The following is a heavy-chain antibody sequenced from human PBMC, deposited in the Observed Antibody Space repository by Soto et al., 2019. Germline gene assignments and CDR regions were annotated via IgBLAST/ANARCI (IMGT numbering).Heavy chain of an antibody. Sequence: PSETLSLTCAVYGGSFSGYYWSWIRQPPGKGLEWIGEINHSGSTNYNPSLKSRVTISVDTSKNQFSLKLSSVTAADTAVYYCASTYNSRWRQLNFYQHWGQGTLDTVSS. CDR3: ASTYNSRWRQLNFYQH. V-gene: IGHV4-34*01. CDR1: GGSFSGYY. J-gene: IGHJ1*01. D-gene: IGHD6-13*01. CDR2: INHSGST.